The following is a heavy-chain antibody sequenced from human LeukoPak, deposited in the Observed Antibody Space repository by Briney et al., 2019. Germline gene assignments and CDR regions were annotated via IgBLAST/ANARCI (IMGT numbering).Heavy chain of an antibody. CDR2: IPGSGDNT. J-gene: IGHJ4*02. Sequence: PGGSLRLSCAASGFTFNNYAMSWVRQAPGKGLEWVSVIPGSGDNTYYTDSVKGRFTISRDNSKNTLYLQMNSLRAEATAIYNCVRDRLYCSSTDCSKLDYWGQGALVTVSS. CDR1: GFTFNNYA. CDR3: VRDRLYCSSTDCSKLDY. D-gene: IGHD2-2*01. V-gene: IGHV3-23*01.